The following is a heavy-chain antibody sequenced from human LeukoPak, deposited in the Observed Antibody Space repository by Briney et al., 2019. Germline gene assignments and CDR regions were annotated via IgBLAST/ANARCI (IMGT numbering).Heavy chain of an antibody. CDR2: ISYDGRNR. D-gene: IGHD2-15*01. Sequence: PGRSLRLSCAAPGLTFRTYGMHWVRQAPGKGLEWVAVISYDGRNRYYADSVKGRFTISRDDSRNTLYLQMNSLSAEDTAVYYCVTDGPPDEVVSATFTHWGQGTLVTVSS. CDR1: GLTFRTYG. V-gene: IGHV3-33*03. CDR3: VTDGPPDEVVSATFTH. J-gene: IGHJ4*02.